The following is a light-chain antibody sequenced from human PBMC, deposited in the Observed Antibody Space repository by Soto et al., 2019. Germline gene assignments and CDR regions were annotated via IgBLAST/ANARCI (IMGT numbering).Light chain of an antibody. Sequence: SVLTQPRSVSGSPGQSVTISCTGTSSDVGGYNYVSWYQLHPGKAPKLIIYDVSKRPSGVPDRFSGSKSGNTASLTISGLQAEDEAGYYCCSYAGIYPYVFGTGTKVTVL. V-gene: IGLV2-11*01. J-gene: IGLJ1*01. CDR3: CSYAGIYPYV. CDR1: SSDVGGYNY. CDR2: DVS.